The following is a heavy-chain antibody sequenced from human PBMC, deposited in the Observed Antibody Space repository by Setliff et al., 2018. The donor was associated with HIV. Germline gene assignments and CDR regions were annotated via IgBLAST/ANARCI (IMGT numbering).Heavy chain of an antibody. CDR3: ARGQLLAPDMV. CDR1: GSTFTSYA. Sequence: GASVKVSCKASGSTFTSYAINWVRQAPGQGLEWMGLIKPSGGSTSYAQNFQGRLTMARDTSTTTVYMELSSLTSEDTAVYYCARGQLLAPDMVWGQGTLVTVSS. D-gene: IGHD6-6*01. V-gene: IGHV1-46*01. J-gene: IGHJ4*02. CDR2: IKPSGGST.